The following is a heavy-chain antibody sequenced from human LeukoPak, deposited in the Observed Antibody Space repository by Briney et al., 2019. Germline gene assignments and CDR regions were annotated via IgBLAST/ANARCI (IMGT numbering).Heavy chain of an antibody. D-gene: IGHD2-2*01. V-gene: IGHV4-39*01. CDR2: IYYSGST. CDR1: GGSISSTSYY. CDR3: ARQVRGYCSSTSCHTDY. J-gene: IGHJ4*02. Sequence: SETLSLTCTVSGGSISSTSYYWGWIRQPPGKGLEWVGSIYYSGSTYYKPSLKSRVTMSVDTSKNQFSLKLTSVTAADTAVYYCARQVRGYCSSTSCHTDYWGQGTLVTVSS.